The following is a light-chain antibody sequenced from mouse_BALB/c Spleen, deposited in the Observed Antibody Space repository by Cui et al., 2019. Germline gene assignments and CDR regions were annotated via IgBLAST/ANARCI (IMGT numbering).Light chain of an antibody. J-gene: IGKJ2*01. CDR2: DTS. CDR1: ASISY. Sequence: QIVLTQSPALMSAAPREKVTMTCSASASISYMHWYQQKAGTSPKRWIYDTSKLASGVPARFGGSGSGTSYSLTSSSMEAEDAATYYYQQRSSYYTFGGGTKLEIK. V-gene: IGKV4-70*01. CDR3: QQRSSYYT.